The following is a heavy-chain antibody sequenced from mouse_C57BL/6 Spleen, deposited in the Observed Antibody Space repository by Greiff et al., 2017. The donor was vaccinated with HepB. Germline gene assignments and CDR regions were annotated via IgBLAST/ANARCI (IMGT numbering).Heavy chain of an antibody. J-gene: IGHJ2*01. CDR2: IYPGDGDT. CDR1: GYAFSSSW. CDR3: ARDYGYDPYYFDY. Sequence: VQLQQSGPELVKPGASVKISCKASGYAFSSSWMNWVKQRPGKGLEWIGRIYPGDGDTNYNGKFKGKATLTADKSSSTAYMQRSSLTSEDSAVYFCARDYGYDPYYFDYWGQGTTLTVSS. D-gene: IGHD2-2*01. V-gene: IGHV1-82*01.